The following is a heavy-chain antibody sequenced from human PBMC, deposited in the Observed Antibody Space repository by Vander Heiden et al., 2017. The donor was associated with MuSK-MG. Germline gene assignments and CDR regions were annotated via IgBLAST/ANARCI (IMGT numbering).Heavy chain of an antibody. Sequence: EVQLVESGGGLVKPGGSLRLSCPASGFPFSTYSMNWVRQAPGKGLEWVSSISSSSSYIYYADSVKGRVTISRDNAKNSLYLQMNSLRAEDTAVYYCARCLTAGAGEGEWYFDLWGRGTLVTVSS. CDR3: ARCLTAGAGEGEWYFDL. V-gene: IGHV3-21*01. CDR2: ISSSSSYI. D-gene: IGHD6-19*01. CDR1: GFPFSTYS. J-gene: IGHJ2*01.